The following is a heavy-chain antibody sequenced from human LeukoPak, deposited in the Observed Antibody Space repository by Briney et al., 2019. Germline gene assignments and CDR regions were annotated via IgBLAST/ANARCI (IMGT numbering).Heavy chain of an antibody. V-gene: IGHV4-34*01. CDR1: GGSFSGYY. CDR2: INHSVST. J-gene: IGHJ5*02. D-gene: IGHD6-13*01. CDR3: AAAAGYNWFDP. Sequence: PSETLSLTCAVYGGSFSGYYWSWIRQPPGKGLEWNGEINHSVSTNYNPSLKSRVTMSVDTSKNQFSLTLSSVTAADTAVYYCAAAAGYNWFDPWGQGTLVTVSS.